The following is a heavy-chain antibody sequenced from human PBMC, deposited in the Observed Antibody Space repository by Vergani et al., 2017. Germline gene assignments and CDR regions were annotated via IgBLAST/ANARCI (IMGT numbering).Heavy chain of an antibody. Sequence: QVQLVQSGAEVKKPGASVKVSCKASGYTFTSYNMHWVRQPLGQGLEWMGITNPSGGSTSYAQKFQGRVTMTRDTSTSTVYMELSSLRSDDTAVYYCARSLAAAGHYYYYYGMDVWGQGTTVTVSS. D-gene: IGHD6-13*01. V-gene: IGHV1-46*03. CDR1: GYTFTSYN. J-gene: IGHJ6*02. CDR2: TNPSGGST. CDR3: ARSLAAAGHYYYYYGMDV.